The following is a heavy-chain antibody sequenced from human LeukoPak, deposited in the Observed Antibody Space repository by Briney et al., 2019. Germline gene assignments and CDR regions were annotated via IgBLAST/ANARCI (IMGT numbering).Heavy chain of an antibody. D-gene: IGHD3-22*01. Sequence: GSLRLSCAASGFTFSSYAMSWVRQAPGKGLEWVSAISGSGGSTYYADSVKGRFTISRDNSKNTLYLQMNSLRAEDTAVYYCAKVPRGYYDSSGHDYWGQGTLVTVSS. CDR1: GFTFSSYA. CDR3: AKVPRGYYDSSGHDY. J-gene: IGHJ4*02. CDR2: ISGSGGST. V-gene: IGHV3-23*01.